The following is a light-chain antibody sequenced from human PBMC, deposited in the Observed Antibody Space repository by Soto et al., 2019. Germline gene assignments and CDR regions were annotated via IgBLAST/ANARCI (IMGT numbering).Light chain of an antibody. V-gene: IGKV3-15*01. Sequence: IVMTQSPATLSVSPGERATLSCRASQSINNNLAWYQQKPGQAPRLLIYDASTGATDIPARFSGSGSGTEFTLNISSLQSEDSAIYYCQQYKSWFTFGQGTKLEIK. CDR2: DAS. J-gene: IGKJ2*01. CDR3: QQYKSWFT. CDR1: QSINNN.